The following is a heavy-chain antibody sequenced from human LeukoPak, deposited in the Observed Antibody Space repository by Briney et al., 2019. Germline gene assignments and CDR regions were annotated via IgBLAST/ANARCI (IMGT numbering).Heavy chain of an antibody. J-gene: IGHJ4*02. CDR1: GGSISIYY. CDR3: GWGYNYGEIDY. D-gene: IGHD5-18*01. V-gene: IGHV4-59*01. Sequence: SETLSLTCTVSGGSISIYYWSWIRQPPGKGLEWIGYIYYSGSTNYNPSLKSRVTISVDTSKNQFSLKPSSVTAADTAVYYCGWGYNYGEIDYWGQGTLLTVSS. CDR2: IYYSGST.